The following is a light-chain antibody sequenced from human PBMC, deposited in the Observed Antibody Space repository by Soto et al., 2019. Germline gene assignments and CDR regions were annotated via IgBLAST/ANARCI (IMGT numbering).Light chain of an antibody. Sequence: DIVMTQSPDSLAVSLGERATINCKSSQRVLYSSNNKNDLAWYQQKPGQPPKLLIYWASTRESGVPDRFSGSGSGTDVTLTSSSLQAEDVAVYYCQQYNSTPLTFGGGTKVEIK. J-gene: IGKJ4*01. CDR1: QRVLYSSNNKND. V-gene: IGKV4-1*01. CDR3: QQYNSTPLT. CDR2: WAS.